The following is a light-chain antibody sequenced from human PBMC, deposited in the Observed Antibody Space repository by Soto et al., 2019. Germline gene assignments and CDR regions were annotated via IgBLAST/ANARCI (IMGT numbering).Light chain of an antibody. Sequence: IVLTQSPGTLSLSPGERATLSCRASQSVSNTYLAWYQQKPGQAPRLLIYGASIRATGIPDRFSGSGSGTDFTLTISRLEPEDFAVYYCQHYGSSRTFGQGTKVEIK. CDR2: GAS. J-gene: IGKJ1*01. V-gene: IGKV3-20*01. CDR3: QHYGSSRT. CDR1: QSVSNTY.